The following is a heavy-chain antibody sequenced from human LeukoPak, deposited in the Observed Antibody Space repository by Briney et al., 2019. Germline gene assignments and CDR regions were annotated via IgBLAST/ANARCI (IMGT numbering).Heavy chain of an antibody. J-gene: IGHJ1*01. Sequence: ASVKVSCKASGYSFTDYYMHWVRQAPGQGLEWMGWFNPNSRGTNCAQKLQGRVTMTRDTSISTAYMEVSRLRSDDTAVYYCARGAVAEQSEYFQYWGQGTLVTVSS. CDR3: ARGAVAEQSEYFQY. CDR2: FNPNSRGT. V-gene: IGHV1-2*02. CDR1: GYSFTDYY. D-gene: IGHD6-19*01.